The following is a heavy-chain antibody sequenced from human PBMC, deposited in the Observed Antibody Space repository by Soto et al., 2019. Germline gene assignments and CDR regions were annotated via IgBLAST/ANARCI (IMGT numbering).Heavy chain of an antibody. CDR1: GGSISSSSYY. CDR2: IYYSGST. J-gene: IGHJ4*02. CDR3: ARHNFNYDFWSGYPYYFDY. D-gene: IGHD3-3*01. V-gene: IGHV4-39*01. Sequence: SETLSLTCTVSGGSISSSSYYWGWIRQPPGKGLEWIGSIYYSGSTYYNPSLKSRVTISVDTSKNQFSLKLSSVTAADTAVYYCARHNFNYDFWSGYPYYFDYWGQGTLVTVSS.